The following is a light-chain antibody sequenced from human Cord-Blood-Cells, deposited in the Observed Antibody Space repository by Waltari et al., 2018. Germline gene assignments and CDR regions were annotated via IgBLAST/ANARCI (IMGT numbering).Light chain of an antibody. V-gene: IGKV3-20*01. CDR1: QSVSSSY. CDR2: GAS. J-gene: IGKJ2*03. Sequence: EIVLTQSPGTLSLSPGERATLSYRASQSVSSSYLAWYQQKPGQAPRLLIYGASSRATGSPDRFSGSGSGTDFTLTISRLEPEDFAVYYCQQYGSSPNSFGQGTKLEIK. CDR3: QQYGSSPNS.